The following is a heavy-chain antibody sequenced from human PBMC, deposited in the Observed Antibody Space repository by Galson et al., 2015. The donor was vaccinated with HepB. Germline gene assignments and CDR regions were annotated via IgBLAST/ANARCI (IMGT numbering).Heavy chain of an antibody. CDR1: GFTFSSYS. CDR2: ISSSSSYI. CDR3: ARDTTLAYTIFNHYYYYMDV. V-gene: IGHV3-21*01. J-gene: IGHJ6*03. Sequence: SLRLSCAASGFTFSSYSMNWVRQAPGKGLEWVSSISSSSSYIYYADSVKGRFTISRDNAKNSLYLQMNSLRAEDTAVYYCARDTTLAYTIFNHYYYYMDVWGKGTTVTVSS. D-gene: IGHD3-3*01.